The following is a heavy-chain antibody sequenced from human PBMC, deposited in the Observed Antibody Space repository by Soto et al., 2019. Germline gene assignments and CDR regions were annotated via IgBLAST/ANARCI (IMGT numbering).Heavy chain of an antibody. CDR1: GGSISSAGYY. J-gene: IGHJ4*02. CDR2: IYSSATT. CDR3: ARGDSESYYQDS. D-gene: IGHD3-10*01. V-gene: IGHV4-31*03. Sequence: PSETLSLTCTVSGGSISSAGYYWAWIRQRPGKGLEWIGYIYSSATTYSNPSLKSRIAMSIDTSQNQFSLKLTSVTAADTAVYFCARGDSESYYQDSWGQGMLVTVSS.